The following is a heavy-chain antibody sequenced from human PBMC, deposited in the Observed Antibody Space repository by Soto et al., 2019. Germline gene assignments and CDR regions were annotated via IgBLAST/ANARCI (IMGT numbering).Heavy chain of an antibody. CDR2: INSDGSST. V-gene: IGHV3-74*01. D-gene: IGHD3-10*01. CDR3: ARGLWFGEQGEDYFDY. CDR1: GFTFSSYW. Sequence: GGSLRLSCAASGFTFSSYWMHWVRQAPGKGLVWVSRINSDGSSTSYADSVKGRFTISRDNARNTLYLQMNSLRAEDTAVYYCARGLWFGEQGEDYFDYWGQGTLVTVSS. J-gene: IGHJ4*02.